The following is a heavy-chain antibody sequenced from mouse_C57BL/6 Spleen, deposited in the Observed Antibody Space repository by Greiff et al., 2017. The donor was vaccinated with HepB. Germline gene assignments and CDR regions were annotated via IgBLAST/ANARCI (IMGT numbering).Heavy chain of an antibody. J-gene: IGHJ1*03. CDR1: GFTFSSYG. CDR3: ARFPTTAVAGDWYFDV. D-gene: IGHD1-1*01. V-gene: IGHV5-6*01. Sequence: EVQRVESGGDLVKPGGSLKLSCAASGFTFSSYGMSWVRQTPDKRLEWVATISSGGSYTYYPDSVKGRFTISRDNAKNTLYLQMSSLKSEDTAMYYCARFPTTAVAGDWYFDVWGTGTTVTVSS. CDR2: ISSGGSYT.